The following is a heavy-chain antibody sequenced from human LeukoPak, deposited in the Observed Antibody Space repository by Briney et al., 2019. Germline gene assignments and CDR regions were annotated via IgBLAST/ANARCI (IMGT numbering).Heavy chain of an antibody. CDR2: ISGSGGST. Sequence: GGSLRLSCAASGFTFSSSAMSWVRQAPGKGLEWVSVISGSGGSTYYADSVKGRFTISSDNSKNTLYLQMNSLRAEDTALYYCAKALLSWEPLPGDVYFDYWGQGTLVTVSS. D-gene: IGHD1-26*01. V-gene: IGHV3-23*01. J-gene: IGHJ4*02. CDR3: AKALLSWEPLPGDVYFDY. CDR1: GFTFSSSA.